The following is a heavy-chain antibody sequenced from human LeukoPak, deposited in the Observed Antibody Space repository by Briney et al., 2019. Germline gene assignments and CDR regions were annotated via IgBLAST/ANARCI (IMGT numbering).Heavy chain of an antibody. CDR1: GFTFSSYW. CDR3: ARCPILIYSYGRDAFDI. V-gene: IGHV3-7*01. J-gene: IGHJ3*02. D-gene: IGHD5-18*01. CDR2: IKQDGSEK. Sequence: GGSLRLSCAASGFTFSSYWMSWVRQAPGKGLEWVANIKQDGSEKYYVDSVKGRFTISRDYAKNSLYLQMNSLRAEDTAVYYCARCPILIYSYGRDAFDIWGQGTMVTVSS.